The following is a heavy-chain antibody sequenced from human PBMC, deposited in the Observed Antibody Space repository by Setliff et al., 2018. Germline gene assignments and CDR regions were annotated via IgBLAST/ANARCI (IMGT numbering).Heavy chain of an antibody. CDR1: GYTFRNYA. D-gene: IGHD5-18*01. V-gene: IGHV1-18*01. CDR3: ARAPSVELVTIRTNSWFTY. Sequence: ASVKVSCKASGYTFRNYAFAWVRQAPGQGLEWVGWISXYNXDXXYAQKFQGRVXXTTDTSTSTAYMELRSLTSDDSAFYYCARAPSVELVTIRTNSWFTYWGQGTLVTVSS. CDR2: ISXYNXDX. J-gene: IGHJ4*02.